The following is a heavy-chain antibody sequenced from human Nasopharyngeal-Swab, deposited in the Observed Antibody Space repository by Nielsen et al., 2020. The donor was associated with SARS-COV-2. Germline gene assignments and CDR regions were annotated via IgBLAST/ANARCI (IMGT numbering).Heavy chain of an antibody. J-gene: IGHJ3*02. Sequence: SLMLSCLAPGFTFNLYSMAWVRRTPGRGLQWVAGISASGGSKYYTHSVKGRFAVSRDNSRNTLYLQMHSLRVEDTALYYCAKDDVVRGDAFDIWGQGTMVTVSS. CDR1: GFTFNLYS. V-gene: IGHV3-23*01. CDR3: AKDDVVRGDAFDI. D-gene: IGHD3-10*01. CDR2: ISASGGSK.